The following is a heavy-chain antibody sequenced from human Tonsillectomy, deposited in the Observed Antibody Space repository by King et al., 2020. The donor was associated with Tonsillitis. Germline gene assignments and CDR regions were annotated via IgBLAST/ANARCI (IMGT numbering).Heavy chain of an antibody. Sequence: QLVQSGAEVKKPGASVKVSCKASEYTFTGYYMNWVRQAPGQGLEWMGWINPNTGGTNYAQKFQGRVTLTRDTSISTAYMELSGLRSDGTAVYYWASRGYNYQEGIYFDYWGQGTLVTVSS. CDR2: INPNTGGT. D-gene: IGHD5-18*01. V-gene: IGHV1-2*02. CDR3: ASRGYNYQEGIYFDY. J-gene: IGHJ4*02. CDR1: EYTFTGYY.